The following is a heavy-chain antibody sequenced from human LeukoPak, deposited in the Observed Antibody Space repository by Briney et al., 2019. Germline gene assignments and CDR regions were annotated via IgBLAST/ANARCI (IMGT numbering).Heavy chain of an antibody. V-gene: IGHV4-59*01. J-gene: IGHJ5*02. CDR2: ISYSGSA. CDR3: ARAHSSSLIWFVP. D-gene: IGHD6-13*01. CDR1: DDSISDYY. Sequence: PSETLSLTCTVSDDSISDYYWSWVRQPPGKGLEWMGYISYSGSANYIPSLTSRLTISLHTSKHQFSLKLTSVTTADTAVFYCARAHSSSLIWFVPWGQGTLVIVSS.